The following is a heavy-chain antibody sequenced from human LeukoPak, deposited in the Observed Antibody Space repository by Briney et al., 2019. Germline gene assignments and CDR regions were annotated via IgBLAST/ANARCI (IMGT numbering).Heavy chain of an antibody. J-gene: IGHJ4*02. V-gene: IGHV1-69*04. D-gene: IGHD3-9*01. CDR2: IIPILGIA. CDR3: ASPTQGRYFKGSYFDY. Sequence: ASVKVSCKASGYTFTSYDINWVRQATGQGLEWMGRIIPILGIANYAQKFQGRVTITADKSTSTAYMELSSLRSEDTAVYYCASPTQGRYFKGSYFDYWGQGTLVTVSS. CDR1: GYTFTSYD.